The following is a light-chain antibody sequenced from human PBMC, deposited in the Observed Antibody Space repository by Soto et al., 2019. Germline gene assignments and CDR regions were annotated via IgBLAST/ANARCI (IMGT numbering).Light chain of an antibody. CDR3: QQRDNWPPKYT. J-gene: IGKJ2*01. CDR1: QSVSTY. V-gene: IGKV3-11*01. Sequence: EIVLTQSPATLSLSPGERATLSCRASQSVSTYLAWYQQKPGQAPRLLIYDASKRATGVPARFSGSGSGTDFTLTIRSLEPEDFTVYFCQQRDNWPPKYTFGQGTKLQIK. CDR2: DAS.